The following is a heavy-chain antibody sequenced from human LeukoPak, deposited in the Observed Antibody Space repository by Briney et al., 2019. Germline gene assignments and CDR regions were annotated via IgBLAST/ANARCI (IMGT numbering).Heavy chain of an antibody. CDR2: IRSKAYGGTT. D-gene: IGHD3-16*02. Sequence: GGSLRLSCTASGFTFGDYAMSWFRQAPGKGLEWVGFIRSKAYGGTTEYAASVKGRFTISRDDSKSIAYLQMNSLKTEDTAVYYCTRWVWGSYRPDAFDIWGQGTMVTVSS. CDR3: TRWVWGSYRPDAFDI. V-gene: IGHV3-49*03. J-gene: IGHJ3*02. CDR1: GFTFGDYA.